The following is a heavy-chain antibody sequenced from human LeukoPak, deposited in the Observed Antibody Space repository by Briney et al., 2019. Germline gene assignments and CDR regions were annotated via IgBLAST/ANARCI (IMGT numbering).Heavy chain of an antibody. V-gene: IGHV3-7*03. CDR3: ARDVYDFWSGHYYGMDV. CDR2: IKQDGSEK. J-gene: IGHJ6*02. CDR1: GFTFSSYW. Sequence: GGSLRLFCAASGFTFSSYWMSWVRQAPGKGLEWVANIKQDGSEKYYVDSVKGRFTISRDNAKNSLYLQMNSLRAEDTAVYYCARDVYDFWSGHYYGMDVWGQGTTVTVSS. D-gene: IGHD3-3*01.